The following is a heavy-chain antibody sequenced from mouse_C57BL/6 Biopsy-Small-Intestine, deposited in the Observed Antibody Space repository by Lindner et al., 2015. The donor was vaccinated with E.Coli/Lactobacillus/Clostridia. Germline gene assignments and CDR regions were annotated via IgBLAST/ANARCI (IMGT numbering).Heavy chain of an antibody. J-gene: IGHJ3*01. CDR1: GDTFSSYA. CDR2: IIPIFETT. CDR3: ARFYCSIISCSILDAEYFQH. Sequence: SVKVSCKASGDTFSSYAITWVRQAPGQGLEWMGGIIPIFETTNYAQKFQDRVTITADESTSTAYMELSSLRSEDTAMYYCARFYCSIISCSILDAEYFQHWGQGTLVTVS. D-gene: IGHD1-1*01. V-gene: IGHV1-4*01.